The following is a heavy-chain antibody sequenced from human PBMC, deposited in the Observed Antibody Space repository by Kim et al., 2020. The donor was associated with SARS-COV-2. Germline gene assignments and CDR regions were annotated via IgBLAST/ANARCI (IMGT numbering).Heavy chain of an antibody. CDR1: GFTFSSYA. D-gene: IGHD3-10*02. V-gene: IGHV3-30*04. J-gene: IGHJ4*01. Sequence: GGSLRLSCAASGFTFSSYAMHWVRQAPGKGLEWVAVISYDGSNKYYADSVKGRFTISRDNSKNTLYLQMNSLRAEDTALYYCASNRNSYVRGRSILDYWG. CDR2: ISYDGSNK. CDR3: ASNRNSYVRGRSILDY.